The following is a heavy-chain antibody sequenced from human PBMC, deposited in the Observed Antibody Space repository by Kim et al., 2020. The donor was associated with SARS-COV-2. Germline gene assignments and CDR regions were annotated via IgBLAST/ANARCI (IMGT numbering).Heavy chain of an antibody. D-gene: IGHD3-16*01. Sequence: SETLSLTCTVSGGSISSGSYYWSWIRQPAGKGLEWIGRIYTSGSTNYNPSLKSRVTISVGTSKNQFSLKLSSVTAADTAVYYCARGGIHAEYFQHWGQGTLVTVSS. V-gene: IGHV4-61*02. CDR1: GGSISSGSYY. CDR3: ARGGIHAEYFQH. J-gene: IGHJ1*01. CDR2: IYTSGST.